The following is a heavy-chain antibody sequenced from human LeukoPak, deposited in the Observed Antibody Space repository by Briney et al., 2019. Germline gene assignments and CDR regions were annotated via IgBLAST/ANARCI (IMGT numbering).Heavy chain of an antibody. CDR2: ISGSSTTI. CDR3: AILQPLGSPPNDF. V-gene: IGHV3-48*01. CDR1: GFTFGSYS. Sequence: PGGSLRLSCAASGFTFGSYSMNWVRQAPGKGLEWVSYISGSSTTIYYADPVKGRFTVSRDNAENSLHLQMNGLRAEDTAVYYCAILQPLGSPPNDFWGQGTLVTVSS. D-gene: IGHD6-13*01. J-gene: IGHJ4*02.